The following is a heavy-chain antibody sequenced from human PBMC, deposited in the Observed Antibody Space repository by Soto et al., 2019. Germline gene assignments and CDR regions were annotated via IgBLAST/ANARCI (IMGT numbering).Heavy chain of an antibody. Sequence: QIPLKESGPALVKPTQTLTLSCTFSGFSLSTRGVGLGWIRQPPGKALEWLAIIYWDEDKRYSQSLKSRLTNTKDTSKNHVVLTMTYMAPVDTDNYYGAHSSIAVASLNWFDPCGQGTLVTVSS. CDR3: AHSSIAVASLNWFDP. CDR1: GFSLSTRGVG. CDR2: IYWDEDK. D-gene: IGHD6-19*01. V-gene: IGHV2-5*02. J-gene: IGHJ5*02.